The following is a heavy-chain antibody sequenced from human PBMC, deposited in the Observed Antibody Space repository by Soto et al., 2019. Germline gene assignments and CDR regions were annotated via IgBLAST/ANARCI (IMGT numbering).Heavy chain of an antibody. D-gene: IGHD6-13*01. Sequence: SETLSLTCTVSGGSISSYYWSWIRQPPGKGLEWIGYIYYSGSTNYNPSLKSRVTISVDTSRNQFSLKLSSVTAADTAVYYCARDSLAAAGDYGMDVWGQGTTVTVSS. CDR1: GGSISSYY. CDR2: IYYSGST. J-gene: IGHJ6*02. V-gene: IGHV4-59*01. CDR3: ARDSLAAAGDYGMDV.